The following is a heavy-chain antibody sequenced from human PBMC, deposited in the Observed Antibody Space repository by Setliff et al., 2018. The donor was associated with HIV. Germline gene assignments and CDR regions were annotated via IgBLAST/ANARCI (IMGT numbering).Heavy chain of an antibody. D-gene: IGHD3-22*01. Sequence: GGSLRLSCAASGFTFSIYWMTWVRQAPGKGLEWVANINQGGSGKYYVDSVKGRFTISRDNAKDLLYLQMNSLRGEDTAVYYCAGSRGYFVKADWGQGTLVTVSS. J-gene: IGHJ4*02. CDR1: GFTFSIYW. CDR2: INQGGSGK. V-gene: IGHV3-7*01. CDR3: AGSRGYFVKAD.